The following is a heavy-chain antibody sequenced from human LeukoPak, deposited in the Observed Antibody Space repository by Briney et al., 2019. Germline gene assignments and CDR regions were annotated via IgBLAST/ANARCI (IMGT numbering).Heavy chain of an antibody. D-gene: IGHD3-16*01. J-gene: IGHJ5*02. CDR2: IHYSGNA. CDR3: TRHITGLSWFDP. CDR1: GYSISSGYY. V-gene: IGHV4-30-4*08. Sequence: SETLSLTCAVSGYSISSGYYWTWIRQPPGKGLEWIGYIHYSGNAYYNPSLKSRVAISVDTSKNQFSLQLNSVTAADTAVYYCTRHITGLSWFDPWGQGSLVTVSS.